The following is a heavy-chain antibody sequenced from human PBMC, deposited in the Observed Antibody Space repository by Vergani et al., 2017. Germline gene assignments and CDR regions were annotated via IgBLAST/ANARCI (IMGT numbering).Heavy chain of an antibody. CDR2: ITYNGNEK. CDR3: ARDDAFPRGGFEF. D-gene: IGHD3-10*01. J-gene: IGHJ5*01. V-gene: IGHV3-30*03. Sequence: QAQSVESGGGVVRPGKSLRLSCVDSRLPFDAWGMHWVRRAPGKGLEWVATITYNGNEKDYTDSEKGLFFIPRNNSKTPLFLQMNLLTLEDTAVYYCARDDAFPRGGFEFRGQGTLVTVSS. CDR1: RLPFDAWG.